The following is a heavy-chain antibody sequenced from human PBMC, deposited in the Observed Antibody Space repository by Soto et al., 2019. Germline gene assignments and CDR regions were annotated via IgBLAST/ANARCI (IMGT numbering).Heavy chain of an antibody. D-gene: IGHD2-15*01. CDR2: INTGNGNT. V-gene: IGHV1-3*05. CDR1: GYTFTSYP. CDR3: ATDRGGYCSGGSCDEVWFDP. Sequence: QVQLVQSGAEEKKPGASVKVSCKASGYTFTSYPMHWVRQAPGRRLEWMGWINTGNGNTRYSQKFQGRVTITRDTXXSTAYMQLSSLRSEDTAVYYCATDRGGYCSGGSCDEVWFDPWGQGTLVTVSS. J-gene: IGHJ5*02.